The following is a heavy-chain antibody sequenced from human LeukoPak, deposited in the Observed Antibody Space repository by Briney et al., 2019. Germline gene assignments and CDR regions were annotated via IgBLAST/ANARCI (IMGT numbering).Heavy chain of an antibody. CDR1: GFTFSSYG. Sequence: GGSLRLSCAASGFTFSSYGMHWVRQAPGKGLEWVAFIRYDGSNKYYADSVKGRFTISRDNSKNTLYLQMNSLRAEDTAVYYCARGPDILTGYYIPFFDYWGQGTLVTVSS. CDR2: IRYDGSNK. CDR3: ARGPDILTGYYIPFFDY. D-gene: IGHD3-9*01. J-gene: IGHJ4*02. V-gene: IGHV3-30*02.